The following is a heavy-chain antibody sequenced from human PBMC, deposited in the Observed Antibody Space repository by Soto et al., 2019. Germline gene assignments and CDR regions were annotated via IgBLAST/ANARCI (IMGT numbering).Heavy chain of an antibody. CDR1: GFTFSSYW. CDR3: AKGSLVGATLTYFDY. D-gene: IGHD1-26*01. Sequence: GGSLRLSCAASGFTFSSYWMHWVRQAPGKGLVWVSRINSDGSSTSYADSVKGRFTISRDNSKNTLYLQMNSLRAEDTAVYYCAKGSLVGATLTYFDYWGQGTLVNVSS. V-gene: IGHV3-74*01. CDR2: INSDGSST. J-gene: IGHJ4*02.